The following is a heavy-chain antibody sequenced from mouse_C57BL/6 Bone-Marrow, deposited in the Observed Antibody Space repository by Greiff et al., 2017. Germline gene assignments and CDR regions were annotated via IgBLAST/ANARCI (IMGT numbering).Heavy chain of an antibody. J-gene: IGHJ1*03. CDR3: ARWGPYYYGSSYWYFEV. CDR2: IYPGDGDT. CDR1: GYAFSSSW. V-gene: IGHV1-82*01. D-gene: IGHD1-1*01. Sequence: QVQLKQSGPELVKPGASVKISCKASGYAFSSSWMNWVKQRPGKGLEWIGRIYPGDGDTNYNGKFKGKATLTADKSSSTAYMQLSSLTSEDSAVYFCARWGPYYYGSSYWYFEVWGTGTTVTVAS.